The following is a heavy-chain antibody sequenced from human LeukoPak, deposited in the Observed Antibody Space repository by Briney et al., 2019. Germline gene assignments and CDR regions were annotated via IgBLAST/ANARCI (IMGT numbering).Heavy chain of an antibody. V-gene: IGHV1-3*01. Sequence: AASVKVSCKASGYTFTSYAMHWVRQAPGQRLEWMGWINAGNGNTKYPQKFQGRVTITRDTSASTAYMELSSLRSEDTAVYYCARPPGGAGTAGDYWGQGTLVTVSS. CDR3: ARPPGGAGTAGDY. CDR2: INAGNGNT. D-gene: IGHD6-19*01. CDR1: GYTFTSYA. J-gene: IGHJ4*02.